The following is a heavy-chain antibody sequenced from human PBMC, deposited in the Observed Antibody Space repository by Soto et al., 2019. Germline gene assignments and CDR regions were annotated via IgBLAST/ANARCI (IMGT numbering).Heavy chain of an antibody. D-gene: IGHD4-4*01. CDR2: ISGSGGST. J-gene: IGHJ5*02. V-gene: IGHV3-23*01. Sequence: RHSCRAADVTFRNYGIRLLSQAPGKGLEWVSAISGSGGSTYYADSVKGRFTISRDNSKNTLYLQMNSLRAEDTAVYYCAKDHPPYSSWFAHWGQGSLVTVSS. CDR1: DVTFRNYG. CDR3: AKDHPPYSSWFAH.